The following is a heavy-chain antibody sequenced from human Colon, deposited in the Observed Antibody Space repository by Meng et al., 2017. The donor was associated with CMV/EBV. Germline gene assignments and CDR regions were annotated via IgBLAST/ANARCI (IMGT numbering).Heavy chain of an antibody. CDR1: GDSVSRDTVG. J-gene: IGHJ4*02. V-gene: IGHV6-1*01. CDR3: ASRHFTTWFYLDS. D-gene: IGHD2/OR15-2a*01. CDR2: TYYRSRWLH. Sequence: SETLSLTCAISGDSVSRDTVGWNWITLSPSRGLEWLGRTYYRSRWLHDYAEFVKSRVRIDADTSKNEVSLRLESVTTEDTAVYYCASRHFTTWFYLDSWGQGTLVTVSS.